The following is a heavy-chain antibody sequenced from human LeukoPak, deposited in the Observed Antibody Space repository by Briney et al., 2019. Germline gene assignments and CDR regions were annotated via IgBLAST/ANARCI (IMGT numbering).Heavy chain of an antibody. CDR3: ARGLRPNWFDP. CDR1: GGSFSGYY. J-gene: IGHJ5*02. CDR2: INHSGST. V-gene: IGHV4-34*01. D-gene: IGHD4-17*01. Sequence: PSETLSLTCAVYGGSFSGYYWSWIRQPPGKGLEWIGEINHSGSTNYNPSLKSRVTISVDTSKNQFSLKLSSVTAADTAVYYCARGLRPNWFDPWGQGTLVTVSS.